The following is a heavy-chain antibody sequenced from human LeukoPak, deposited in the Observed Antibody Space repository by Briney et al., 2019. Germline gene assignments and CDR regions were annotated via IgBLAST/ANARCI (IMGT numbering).Heavy chain of an antibody. V-gene: IGHV3-21*01. CDR3: ARGPLLEWLNTFDY. CDR1: GFTFSSYS. J-gene: IGHJ4*02. D-gene: IGHD3-3*01. Sequence: GGSLRLSCAASGFTFSSYSMNWVRQAPGRGLEWVSSISSSSSYIYYADSVKGRFTISRDNAKNSLYLQMNSLRAEDTAVYYCARGPLLEWLNTFDYWGQGTLVTVSS. CDR2: ISSSSSYI.